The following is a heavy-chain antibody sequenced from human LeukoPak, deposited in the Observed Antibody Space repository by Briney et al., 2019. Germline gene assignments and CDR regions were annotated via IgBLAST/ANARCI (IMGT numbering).Heavy chain of an antibody. CDR1: GGSISSSSYY. D-gene: IGHD3-22*01. V-gene: IGHV4-39*02. CDR3: ARDNEYYYDSSGPPPDY. J-gene: IGHJ4*02. CDR2: IYYSGRT. Sequence: SETLSLTCTVSGGSISSSSYYWGWIRQPPGKGLEWIGSIYYSGRTYYNPSLKSRVTISVDTSKNQFSLKLSSVTAADTAVYYCARDNEYYYDSSGPPPDYWGQGTLVTVSS.